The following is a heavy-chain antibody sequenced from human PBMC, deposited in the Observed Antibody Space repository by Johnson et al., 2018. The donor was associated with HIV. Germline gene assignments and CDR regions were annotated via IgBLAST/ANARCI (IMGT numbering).Heavy chain of an antibody. Sequence: VESGGGLVQPGRSLRLSCAASGFTFDDYAMHWVRQAPGKGLEWVAGITWNSGSIGYADSVKGRFTISRDNAKNSLYLQMNSLRAEDTALYYCARGRDYYDSSGGQDAFDIWGQGTMVTVSS. CDR2: ITWNSGSI. V-gene: IGHV3-9*01. D-gene: IGHD3-22*01. J-gene: IGHJ3*02. CDR1: GFTFDDYA. CDR3: ARGRDYYDSSGGQDAFDI.